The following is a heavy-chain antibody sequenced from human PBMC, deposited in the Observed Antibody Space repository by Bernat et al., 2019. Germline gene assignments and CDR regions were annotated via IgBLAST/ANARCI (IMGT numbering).Heavy chain of an antibody. CDR2: IIGSGGST. CDR1: GFTFSSYA. D-gene: IGHD4-23*01. CDR3: AKDRPRVVIDAFDI. J-gene: IGHJ3*02. Sequence: EVQLLESGGGLVQPGGSLRLSCAASGFTFSSYAMTWVRQGPGKGMEWVSGIIGSGGSTYYADSVKGRFTNSRDNSKTTLYLQMKSLRAEDTAIYYCAKDRPRVVIDAFDIWGQGTMVTVSS. V-gene: IGHV3-23*01.